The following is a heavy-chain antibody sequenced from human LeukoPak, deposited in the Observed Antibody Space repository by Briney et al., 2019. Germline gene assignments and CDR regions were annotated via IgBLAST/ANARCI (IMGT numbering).Heavy chain of an antibody. CDR2: INPNSGGT. CDR1: GYTFTGYY. D-gene: IGHD3-9*01. Sequence: ASVKVSCKASGYTFTGYYMHWVRQAPGQGLEWMGWINPNSGGTNYAQKFQGRVTMTRDTSISTAYMALSRLRSDDTAVYYCARSPQLRYFHWLFMSLGSSGFDYWGQGTLVTVSS. V-gene: IGHV1-2*02. J-gene: IGHJ4*02. CDR3: ARSPQLRYFHWLFMSLGSSGFDY.